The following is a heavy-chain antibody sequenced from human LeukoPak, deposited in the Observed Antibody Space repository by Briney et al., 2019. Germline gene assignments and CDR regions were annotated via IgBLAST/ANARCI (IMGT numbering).Heavy chain of an antibody. CDR1: GYTFTGYY. V-gene: IGHV1-2*02. J-gene: IGHJ4*02. CDR2: INPNSGGT. CDR3: ARWAAVADPYFDY. D-gene: IGHD6-19*01. Sequence: ASVKVSCKASGYTFTGYYMHWVRQAPGQGLEWMGWINPNSGGTNYAQKFQGRVTITRDTSASTAYMELSSLRSEDTAVYYCARWAAVADPYFDYWGQGTLVTVSS.